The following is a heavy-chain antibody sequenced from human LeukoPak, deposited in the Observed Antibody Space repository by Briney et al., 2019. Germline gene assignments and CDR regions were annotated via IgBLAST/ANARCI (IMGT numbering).Heavy chain of an antibody. CDR1: GVSLSPHY. CDR2: INNRGTT. Sequence: PSETLSLTCAVSGVSLSPHYWSWIRRPLGKGLEWIGEINNRGTTNYSPSLRGRATISVDTSKNQFSLRLTSVTAADTAMYYCARVPLWWLTPFDFWGQGTLATVSS. D-gene: IGHD5-12*01. CDR3: ARVPLWWLTPFDF. V-gene: IGHV4-34*01. J-gene: IGHJ4*02.